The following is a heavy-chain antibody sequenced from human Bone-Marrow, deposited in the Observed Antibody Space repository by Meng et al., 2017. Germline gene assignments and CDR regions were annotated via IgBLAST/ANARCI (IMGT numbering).Heavy chain of an antibody. J-gene: IGHJ5*02. V-gene: IGHV4-34*01. CDR2: INHSGST. CDR3: ARAKRIYSGYGWWFDP. D-gene: IGHD5-12*01. Sequence: QVRLQQWGAVLLKPSETLSLTCAVYGGSFSGYYWSWIRQPPGKGLEWIGEINHSGSTNYNPSLKSRVTISVDTSKNQFSLKLSSVTAADTAVYYCARAKRIYSGYGWWFDPWGQGTLVTVSS. CDR1: GGSFSGYY.